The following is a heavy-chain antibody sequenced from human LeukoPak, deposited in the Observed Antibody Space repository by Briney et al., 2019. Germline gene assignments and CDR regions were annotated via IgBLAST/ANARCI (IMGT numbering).Heavy chain of an antibody. CDR3: ARVLRIAVVGKDGWFDP. V-gene: IGHV4-31*03. D-gene: IGHD6-19*01. CDR1: GGSISSGGYY. CDR2: IYYSGST. J-gene: IGHJ5*02. Sequence: SETLSLNCTVSGGSISSGGYYWSWIRQHPGKGLEWIGYIYYSGSTYYNPSLKSRVTISVDTSKNQFSLKLSSVTAADTAVYYCARVLRIAVVGKDGWFDPWGQGTLVTVSS.